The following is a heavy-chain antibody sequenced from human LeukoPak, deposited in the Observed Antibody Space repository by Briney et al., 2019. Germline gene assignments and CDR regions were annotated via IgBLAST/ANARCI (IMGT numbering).Heavy chain of an antibody. V-gene: IGHV1-46*01. CDR3: ARDLNYYGSGRSLDY. CDR1: GYTFTSYY. D-gene: IGHD3-10*01. Sequence: ASVKVSCKASGYTFTSYYMHWVRQAPGQGLGWMGIISPSGGSTSYAQKFQGRVTMTRDTSTSTVYMELSSLRSEDTAVYYCARDLNYYGSGRSLDYWGQGTLVTVSS. J-gene: IGHJ4*02. CDR2: ISPSGGST.